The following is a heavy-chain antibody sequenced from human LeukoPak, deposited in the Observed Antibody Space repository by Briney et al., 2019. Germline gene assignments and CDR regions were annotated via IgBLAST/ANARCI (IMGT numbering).Heavy chain of an antibody. J-gene: IGHJ4*02. CDR3: TRDLGVDTTMIFFDY. CDR1: GYTFTSFD. D-gene: IGHD5-18*01. CDR2: SSAYNGNT. V-gene: IGHV1-18*01. Sequence: GASVKVSCKASGYTFTSFDISWVRQAPGQGLEWMGWSSAYNGNTNYAQKFQGRVTMTTDTSTSTAYMEVRSLRSDDTAVYYCTRDLGVDTTMIFFDYWGQGSLVTVSS.